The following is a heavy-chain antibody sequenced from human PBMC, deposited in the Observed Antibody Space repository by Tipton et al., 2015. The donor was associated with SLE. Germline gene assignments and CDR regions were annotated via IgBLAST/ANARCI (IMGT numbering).Heavy chain of an antibody. CDR2: INHRGST. CDR3: ARGHQGALGWYFDL. J-gene: IGHJ2*01. CDR1: GFTFSSYS. D-gene: IGHD1-26*01. V-gene: IGHV4-34*01. Sequence: LRLSCAASGFTFSSYSVNWVRQAPGKGLEWIGEINHRGSTNYNPSLKSRVTISGDTSKNQFSLKLSSVTAADTAVYNCARGHQGALGWYFDLWGRGTLVTVSS.